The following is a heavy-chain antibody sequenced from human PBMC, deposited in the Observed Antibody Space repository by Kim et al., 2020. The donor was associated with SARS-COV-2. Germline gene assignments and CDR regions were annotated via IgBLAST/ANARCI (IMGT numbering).Heavy chain of an antibody. CDR3: ARGLGSSGYYPCFDY. J-gene: IGHJ4*02. D-gene: IGHD3-22*01. CDR2: INHSGST. Sequence: SETLSLTCAVYGGSFSGYYWSWIRQPPGKGLEWIGEINHSGSTNYNPSLKSRVTISVDTSKNQFSLKLSSVTAADTAVYYCARGLGSSGYYPCFDYWGQG. CDR1: GGSFSGYY. V-gene: IGHV4-34*01.